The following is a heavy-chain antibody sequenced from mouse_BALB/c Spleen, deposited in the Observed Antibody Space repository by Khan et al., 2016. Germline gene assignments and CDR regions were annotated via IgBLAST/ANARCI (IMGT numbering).Heavy chain of an antibody. D-gene: IGHD1-2*01. J-gene: IGHJ4*01. CDR3: ARSPDYYGPAGYAMDY. CDR1: GFTFSSFG. V-gene: IGHV5-17*02. CDR2: ISSGSSTI. Sequence: EVELVESGGGLVQPGGSRKLSCAASGFTFSSFGMHWVRQAPEKGLEWVAYISSGSSTIYYADTVKGRFTISRDNPKTTLFLQMTSLMSEDTAMYYCARSPDYYGPAGYAMDYWCQGTSVTVSS.